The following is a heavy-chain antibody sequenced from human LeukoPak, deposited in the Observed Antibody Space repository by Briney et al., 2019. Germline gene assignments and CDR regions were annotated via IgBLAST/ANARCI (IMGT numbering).Heavy chain of an antibody. V-gene: IGHV3-23*01. CDR3: AKDWYSSPSFFDS. CDR2: ISDSGSHT. CDR1: RITFNIFA. D-gene: IGHD6-6*01. Sequence: GGSLRLSCAASRITFNIFAMSWVRQAPGKGLEWVSSISDSGSHTYYADSVKGRFTISRDNSKNTLYLQTNSLRVEDTAIYYCAKDWYSSPSFFDSWGQGTLVTVSS. J-gene: IGHJ4*02.